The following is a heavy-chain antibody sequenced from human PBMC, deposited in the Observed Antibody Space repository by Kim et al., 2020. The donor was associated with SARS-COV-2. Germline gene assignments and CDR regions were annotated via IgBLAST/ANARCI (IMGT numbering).Heavy chain of an antibody. CDR1: GFTFSSYG. CDR2: ISYDGSNK. V-gene: IGHV3-30*18. CDR3: AKGGGDYGRYYGMDV. Sequence: GGSLRLSCAASGFTFSSYGMHWVRQAPGKGLEWVAVISYDGSNKYYADSVKGRFTISRDNSKNTLYLQMNSLRAEDTAVYYCAKGGGDYGRYYGMDVWGQGTTVTVSS. D-gene: IGHD2-21*02. J-gene: IGHJ6*02.